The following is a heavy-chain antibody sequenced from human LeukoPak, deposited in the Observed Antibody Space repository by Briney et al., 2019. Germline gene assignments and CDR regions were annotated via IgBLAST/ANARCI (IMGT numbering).Heavy chain of an antibody. V-gene: IGHV3-30-3*01. CDR2: ISFGTNT. CDR1: AFTFSTYA. CDR3: ATSETDRLYYFDN. J-gene: IGHJ4*02. Sequence: PGGSLRLSCAASAFTFSTYAMHWVRQAPGKRLECVAVISFGTNTKYADSVKGRFTISRDNYKNTLDLQMNSLRTEDTAVYYCATSETDRLYYFDNWGQGTLVTVSS.